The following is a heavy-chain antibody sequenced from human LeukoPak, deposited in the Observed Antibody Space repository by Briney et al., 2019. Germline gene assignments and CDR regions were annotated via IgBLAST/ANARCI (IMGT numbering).Heavy chain of an antibody. J-gene: IGHJ4*02. D-gene: IGHD6-19*01. Sequence: GGSLRLSCAASEFIFSDYAMGWVRQAPGKGLEWVSTIDKTTYPTFYADSVKGRFTISRDNSKNTLYLQMNSLRTKDTAVYFCAKFEGATIPGWFNDYWGQGILVTVSS. CDR3: AKFEGATIPGWFNDY. CDR2: IDKTTYPT. V-gene: IGHV3-23*05. CDR1: EFIFSDYA.